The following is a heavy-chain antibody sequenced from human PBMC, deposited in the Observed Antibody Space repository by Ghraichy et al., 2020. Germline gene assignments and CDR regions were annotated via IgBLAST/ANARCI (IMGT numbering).Heavy chain of an antibody. J-gene: IGHJ6*03. CDR2: INHSGST. Sequence: SETLSLTCAVYGGSFSDYYWNWIRQPPGKGPEWIGEINHSGSTNYNPSLRSRVTISVDTSKNQFSLKLRSVTAADTAVYYCARPAVPGTYYYYMDVWGKGATVTVSS. CDR1: GGSFSDYY. V-gene: IGHV4-34*01. D-gene: IGHD6-19*01. CDR3: ARPAVPGTYYYYMDV.